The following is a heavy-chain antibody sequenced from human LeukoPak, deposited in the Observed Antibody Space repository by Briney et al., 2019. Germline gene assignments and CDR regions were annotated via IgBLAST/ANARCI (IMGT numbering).Heavy chain of an antibody. CDR3: ARLELYYDNVNVDY. V-gene: IGHV1-18*01. CDR1: GYTFTSYG. CDR2: ISAYNGNT. J-gene: IGHJ4*02. Sequence: GASVKVSCKASGYTFTSYGISWVRQAPGQGLEWMGWISAYNGNTNYAQKLQGRVTMTTDTSTSTAYMELRGLRSDDTAVYYCARLELYYDNVNVDYWGQGTLVTVSS. D-gene: IGHD3-9*01.